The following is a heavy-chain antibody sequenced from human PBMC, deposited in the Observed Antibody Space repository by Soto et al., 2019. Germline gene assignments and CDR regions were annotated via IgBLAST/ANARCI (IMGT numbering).Heavy chain of an antibody. V-gene: IGHV4-59*01. CDR3: ARDGGTYGMDV. CDR1: GGSISSYY. J-gene: IGHJ6*02. Sequence: SETLSLTCTVSGGSISSYYWTWIRQPPGKGLEWIGLISYSGSTNYNPSLKSRVTISIDTSKNQFSLNLSSVTAADTAVYYCARDGGTYGMDVWGQGTTVT. CDR2: ISYSGST. D-gene: IGHD3-16*01.